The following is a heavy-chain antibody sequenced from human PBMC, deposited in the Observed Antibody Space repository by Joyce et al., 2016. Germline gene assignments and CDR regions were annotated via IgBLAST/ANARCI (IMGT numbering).Heavy chain of an antibody. CDR2: INHKGST. CDR3: ARGPRSNWGLVWFDP. V-gene: IGHV4-34*01. J-gene: IGHJ5*02. Sequence: QVQLQQWGAGLLKPSETLSLTCAVYGGSFSGYYWSWIRQPPGKGREWIGEINHKGSTNYNPSLKSRVTISVDTYKNQFSLKLSSVTAADTAVYYCARGPRSNWGLVWFDPWGQGTLVTVSS. CDR1: GGSFSGYY. D-gene: IGHD7-27*01.